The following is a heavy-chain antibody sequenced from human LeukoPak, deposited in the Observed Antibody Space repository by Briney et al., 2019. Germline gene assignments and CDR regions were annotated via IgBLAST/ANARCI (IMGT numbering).Heavy chain of an antibody. J-gene: IGHJ4*02. CDR1: GFTLSNHA. D-gene: IGHD3-10*01. CDR2: ISGSGAMT. V-gene: IGHV3-23*01. CDR3: AKDRVDGSGSQFDS. Sequence: GGSLRLSCAASGFTLSNHAMIWVRQAPGKGLDWVSSISGSGAMTYYADSVKGRFTISRDNAVDTLYLQMNSLRADDTAVYYCAKDRVDGSGSQFDSWGQGSLVIVSS.